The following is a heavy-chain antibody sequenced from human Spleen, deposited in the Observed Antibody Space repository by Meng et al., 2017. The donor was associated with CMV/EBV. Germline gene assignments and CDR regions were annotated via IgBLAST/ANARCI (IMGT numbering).Heavy chain of an antibody. D-gene: IGHD3-10*01. V-gene: IGHV1-69*05. Sequence: KISCKASGGTISSSDISWVRQAPGQGLEWMGGIFTTTKYARKFQGRVTITTDESTNTAFMELSSLRSEDTAVYYCARTLLPYFGSGSPRWFDPWGQGTLVTVSS. J-gene: IGHJ5*02. CDR1: GGTISSSD. CDR3: ARTLLPYFGSGSPRWFDP. CDR2: IFTTT.